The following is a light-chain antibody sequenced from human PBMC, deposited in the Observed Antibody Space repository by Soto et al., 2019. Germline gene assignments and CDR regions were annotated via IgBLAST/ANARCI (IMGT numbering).Light chain of an antibody. CDR1: FSNIGIND. Sequence: QSVLTQPPSASGTPGQRGTISCSGGFSNIGINDVHWYRQLPGTAPQVLLYDTDQRPSGVPDRFSGSRSGTSASLTISVLQYEDEADYRCAAWDASLKGPAFGGGTKLTVL. CDR3: AAWDASLKGPA. V-gene: IGLV1-44*01. J-gene: IGLJ2*01. CDR2: DTD.